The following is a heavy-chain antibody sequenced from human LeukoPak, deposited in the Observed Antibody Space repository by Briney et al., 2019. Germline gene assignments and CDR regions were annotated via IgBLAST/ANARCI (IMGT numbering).Heavy chain of an antibody. CDR1: GYSFTSYW. D-gene: IGHD3-16*01. Sequence: GDSLKISCKGSGYSFTSYWIAWVRQMPGKGLEWMGIIYPGDSDTEYSPSFQGQVTISVDKSITTAYLQWSSLKASDTAMYYCATVGAVRTKDDAFDIWGQGTMVTVSS. CDR3: ATVGAVRTKDDAFDI. V-gene: IGHV5-51*01. CDR2: IYPGDSDT. J-gene: IGHJ3*02.